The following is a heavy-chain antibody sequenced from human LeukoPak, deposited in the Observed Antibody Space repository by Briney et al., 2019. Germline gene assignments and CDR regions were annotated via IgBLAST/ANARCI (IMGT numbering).Heavy chain of an antibody. CDR2: IYYSGST. Sequence: SETLSLTCTVSGGSISSSSYYWGWIRQPPGKGLEWIGSIYYSGSTYYNPSLKSRVTISVDTSKNQFSLKLSSVTAADTAVYYCARGAAAFPYYYYYMDAWGKGTTVTVSS. D-gene: IGHD6-13*01. J-gene: IGHJ6*03. CDR1: GGSISSSSYY. CDR3: ARGAAAFPYYYYYMDA. V-gene: IGHV4-39*07.